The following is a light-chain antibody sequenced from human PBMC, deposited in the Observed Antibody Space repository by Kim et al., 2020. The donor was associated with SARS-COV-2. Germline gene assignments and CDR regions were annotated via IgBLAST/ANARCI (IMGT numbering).Light chain of an antibody. J-gene: IGKJ1*01. CDR2: AAS. Sequence: ASVGDRVTLTCRASQSISSYLNWYQQKPGKAPKLLIYAASSLQSGVPSRFSGSGSGTDFTLTISSLQPEDFATYYCQQSYSTPGTFGQGTKVDIK. V-gene: IGKV1-39*01. CDR1: QSISSY. CDR3: QQSYSTPGT.